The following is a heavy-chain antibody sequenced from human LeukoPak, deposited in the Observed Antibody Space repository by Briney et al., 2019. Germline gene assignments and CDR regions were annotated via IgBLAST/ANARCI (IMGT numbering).Heavy chain of an antibody. CDR1: GFTFSSYW. Sequence: GGSLRLSCAASGFTFSSYWMSWVRQAPGKGLEWVAKIKQDGSEKYYGDSVKGRFTISRENAKNSLYLQMNSLRGEGTAVYYCAGVPISKRSGHIDYWGEGTLVSVSS. V-gene: IGHV3-7*01. D-gene: IGHD2-21*01. J-gene: IGHJ4*02. CDR2: IKQDGSEK. CDR3: AGVPISKRSGHIDY.